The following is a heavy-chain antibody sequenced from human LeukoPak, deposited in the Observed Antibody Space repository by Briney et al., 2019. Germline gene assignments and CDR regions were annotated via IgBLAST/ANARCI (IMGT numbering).Heavy chain of an antibody. CDR3: ARVAKERVGGVYYFDY. CDR2: IGTAGDT. V-gene: IGHV3-13*01. D-gene: IGHD1-1*01. J-gene: IGHJ4*02. Sequence: GGSLRLSCAASGFTFSDYDMHWVRQATGKGLEWVSAIGTAGDTYYTGSVKGRFTISRENAKNSLYLQMNSPGAGDTAVYYCARVAKERVGGVYYFDYWGQGTLVTVSS. CDR1: GFTFSDYD.